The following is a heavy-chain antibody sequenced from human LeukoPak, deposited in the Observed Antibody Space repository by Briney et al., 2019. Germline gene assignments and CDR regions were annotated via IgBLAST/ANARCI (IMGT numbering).Heavy chain of an antibody. V-gene: IGHV4-39*01. CDR1: GGSISSSSYY. D-gene: IGHD3-3*01. CDR2: IYYSGST. J-gene: IGHJ3*02. CDR3: ARRLRFLEWLISPAFDI. Sequence: PSETLSLTCTVSGGSISSSSYYWGWIRQPPGKGLEWIGSIYYSGSTYYNPSLKSRVTISVDTSKNQFSLKLSSVTAADTAVYYCARRLRFLEWLISPAFDIWGQGTMVTVSS.